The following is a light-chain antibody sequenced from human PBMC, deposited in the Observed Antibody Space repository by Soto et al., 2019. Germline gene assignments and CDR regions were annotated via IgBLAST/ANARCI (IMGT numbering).Light chain of an antibody. J-gene: IGLJ2*01. CDR2: AND. CDR1: SSNVGVNP. CDR3: AAWDYNMYGLA. V-gene: IGLV1-44*01. Sequence: QSVLTQPASTSGTPGQRVTISCSGGSSNVGVNPVNWYQQFPGSAPRLLIYANDQRPSGVPGRFSGSKSGTSASLAISGLQSEDEADYYCAAWDYNMYGLALGGGTKLTVL.